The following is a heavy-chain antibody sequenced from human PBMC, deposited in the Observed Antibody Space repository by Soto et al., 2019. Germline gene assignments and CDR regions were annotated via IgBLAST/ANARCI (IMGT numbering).Heavy chain of an antibody. CDR2: ISGVDGYS. J-gene: IGHJ6*02. V-gene: IGHV3-23*01. D-gene: IGHD3-16*01. CDR3: ARDRSYANYYYYYYAMDV. CDR1: GFTFRNYA. Sequence: EVQLLESGGDLVHPGGSLRLSCAASGFTFRNYAMNWVRQAPGKGLEWVAAISGVDGYSSYIDSVKGRFTISRDDSDKTGYLQMNSLRVEDTAVYYCARDRSYANYYYYYYAMDVWGQGTTVTISS.